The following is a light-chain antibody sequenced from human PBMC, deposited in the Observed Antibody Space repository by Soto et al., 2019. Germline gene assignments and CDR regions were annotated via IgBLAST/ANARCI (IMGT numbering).Light chain of an antibody. J-gene: IGKJ2*01. CDR3: QQVYSFPHT. Sequence: EVVMTQSPATLSLSPGETATLSCRASQTVHSNLAWFQQHPGQAPRLLIYGASSRATGVPVRFSGSGSGTEFTLTISSLQPEDFAVYYCQQVYSFPHTFGQGTKLEV. CDR2: GAS. V-gene: IGKV3-15*01. CDR1: QTVHSN.